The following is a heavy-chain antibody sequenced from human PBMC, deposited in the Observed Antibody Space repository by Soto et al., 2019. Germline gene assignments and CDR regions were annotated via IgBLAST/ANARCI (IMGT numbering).Heavy chain of an antibody. V-gene: IGHV4-31*03. CDR3: ASTQETRGNNFDY. CDR2: IYYSGST. Sequence: QVQLQESGPGLVKPSQTLSLTCTVSGGSISSGGYYWSWIRQHPGKGLEWIGYIYYSGSTYYNPSLTRRVTISLDTSTHQFSLKLSSVTAADTAVYYCASTQETRGNNFDYWGQGTLVTVSS. CDR1: GGSISSGGYY. J-gene: IGHJ4*02. D-gene: IGHD1-1*01.